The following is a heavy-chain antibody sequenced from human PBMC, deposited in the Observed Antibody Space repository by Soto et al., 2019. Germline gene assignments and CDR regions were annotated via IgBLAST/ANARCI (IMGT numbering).Heavy chain of an antibody. D-gene: IGHD3-10*02. V-gene: IGHV1-2*02. Sequence: QVRLVQFGAEVKEPGDSVRVSCEASGYTFTAYHIHWVRQAPGQGLEWMGWINPKFGDTGYAQDFQGRVSMTSDMSISTVYMELSRLTSDDTAIYYCARNMDYYYGRGSGNGHGVWGQGTTVTV. CDR1: GYTFTAYH. CDR2: INPKFGDT. J-gene: IGHJ6*02. CDR3: ARNMDYYYGRGSGNGHGV.